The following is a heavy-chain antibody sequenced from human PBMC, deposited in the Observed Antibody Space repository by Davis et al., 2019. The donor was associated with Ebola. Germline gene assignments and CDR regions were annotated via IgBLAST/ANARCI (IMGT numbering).Heavy chain of an antibody. CDR1: GNSFTSHW. Sequence: GSLKISCKDSGNSFTSHWIGWVRQMPGKGLEWMGIIYTGDSDTRYSPSFRGQVTTSADKSTKTAFLVWTGLKASDTAMYYCASLRRTITGMDDAFDIWGQGTLATVSP. V-gene: IGHV5-51*01. CDR2: IYTGDSDT. J-gene: IGHJ3*02. D-gene: IGHD2-8*02. CDR3: ASLRRTITGMDDAFDI.